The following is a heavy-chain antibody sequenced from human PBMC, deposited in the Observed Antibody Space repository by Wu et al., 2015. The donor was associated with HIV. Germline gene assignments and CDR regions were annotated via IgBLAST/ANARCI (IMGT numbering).Heavy chain of an antibody. CDR3: ARYYGSGNYYNGGGFLVY. V-gene: IGHV1-18*04. J-gene: IGHJ4*02. CDR1: GYTFTGHY. D-gene: IGHD3-10*01. Sequence: QLVQSGADVRKPGASVKVSCKASGYTFTGHYIHWVRQAPGQGLEWMGWISPYNGNTNYAQKLQGRVTMTTDTSTSTAYMELRSLRSDDTAVYYCARYYGSGNYYNGGGFLVYWGQGTLVTVSS. CDR2: ISPYNGNT.